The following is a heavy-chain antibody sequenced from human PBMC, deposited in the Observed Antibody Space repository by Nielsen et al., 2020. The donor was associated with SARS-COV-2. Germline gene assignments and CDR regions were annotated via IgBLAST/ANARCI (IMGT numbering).Heavy chain of an antibody. Sequence: ASVKVSCKASGYTFTSYAMNWVRQAPGQGLEWMGWINTNTGNPTYAQGFIGRFVFSLDTSVSTAYLQISSLKAEDTAVYYCARDPGYSSSWYYYYYGMDVWGQGTTVTVSS. J-gene: IGHJ6*02. CDR1: GYTFTSYA. D-gene: IGHD6-13*01. CDR3: ARDPGYSSSWYYYYYGMDV. V-gene: IGHV7-4-1*02. CDR2: INTNTGNP.